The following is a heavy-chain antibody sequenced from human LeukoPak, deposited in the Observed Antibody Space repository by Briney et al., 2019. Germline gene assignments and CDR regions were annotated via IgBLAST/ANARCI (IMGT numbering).Heavy chain of an antibody. CDR3: ARDGGPEDY. J-gene: IGHJ4*02. D-gene: IGHD3-16*01. CDR2: IYYRGST. V-gene: IGHV4-59*01. Sequence: SETLSLTCTVSGGSISSYYWSWIRQPPGKGLEWIGYIYYRGSTNYNPSLKSRVTISVDTSKNQFSLKLSSVTAADTAVYYCARDGGPEDYWGQGTLVTVSS. CDR1: GGSISSYY.